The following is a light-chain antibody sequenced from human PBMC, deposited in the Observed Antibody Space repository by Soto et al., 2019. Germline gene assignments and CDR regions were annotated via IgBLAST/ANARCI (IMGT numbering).Light chain of an antibody. Sequence: EVVLTQSPGTLSLSPGERATLSCRASQSVRNNYLAWYQQKPGQSPKLLIFGSSDRATGIPDRFSGSGSGTDFTLTLSRLEAEDFSVYYCQQYGRSPPYTFGQGTKLEIK. CDR1: QSVRNNY. J-gene: IGKJ2*01. V-gene: IGKV3-20*01. CDR2: GSS. CDR3: QQYGRSPPYT.